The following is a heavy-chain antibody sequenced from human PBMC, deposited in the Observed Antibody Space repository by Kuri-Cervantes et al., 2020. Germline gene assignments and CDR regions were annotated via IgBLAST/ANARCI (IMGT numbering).Heavy chain of an antibody. V-gene: IGHV3-74*01. D-gene: IGHD2-2*01. CDR3: ARARYSSTSCYVT. J-gene: IGHJ5*02. CDR2: INSDGSST. CDR1: GFTFSGYW. Sequence: GESLKISCAASGFTFSGYWMHWVRQAPGKGLVWVSRINSDGSSTSYADSVKGRFTISRDNAKNTLYLQMNSLRAEDTAVYYCARARYSSTSCYVTWGQGTLVTVSS.